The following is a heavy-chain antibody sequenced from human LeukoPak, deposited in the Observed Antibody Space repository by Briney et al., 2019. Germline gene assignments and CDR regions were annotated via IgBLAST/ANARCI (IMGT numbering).Heavy chain of an antibody. CDR2: ISYDGSNK. J-gene: IGHJ4*02. CDR1: GFTFSSYA. V-gene: IGHV3-30-3*01. Sequence: GGSLRLSCAASGFTFSSYAMHWVRQAPGKGLEWVAVISYDGSNKYYADSVKGRFTISRDNSKNTLYLQMNSPRAEDTAVYYCARAWYYYDSSGYTDYWGQGTLVTVSS. D-gene: IGHD3-22*01. CDR3: ARAWYYYDSSGYTDY.